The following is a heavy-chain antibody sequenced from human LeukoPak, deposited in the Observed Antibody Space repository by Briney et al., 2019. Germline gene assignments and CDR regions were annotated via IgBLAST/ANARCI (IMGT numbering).Heavy chain of an antibody. D-gene: IGHD3-22*01. CDR1: GFTFSNYS. Sequence: GGSLRLSCAASGFTFSNYSMNWVRQAPGKGLEWVSSISSSSSYIYYADSVKGRFTISRDNAKNSLYLQMNSLRAEDTAVYYCARPRDYYDSSGYAPPDYWGQGTLVTVSS. V-gene: IGHV3-21*01. J-gene: IGHJ4*02. CDR3: ARPRDYYDSSGYAPPDY. CDR2: ISSSSSYI.